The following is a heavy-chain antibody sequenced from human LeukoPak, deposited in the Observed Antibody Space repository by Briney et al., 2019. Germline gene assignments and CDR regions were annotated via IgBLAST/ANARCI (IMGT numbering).Heavy chain of an antibody. D-gene: IGHD6-13*01. Sequence: GASVKVSCKASGYTFTSYGISWVRQAPGQGLEWMGGIIPIFGTANYAQKFQGRVTITADESTSTAYMELSSLRSEDTAVYYCARERGIADAFDIWGQGTMVTVSS. CDR2: IIPIFGTA. CDR3: ARERGIADAFDI. J-gene: IGHJ3*02. V-gene: IGHV1-69*13. CDR1: GYTFTSYG.